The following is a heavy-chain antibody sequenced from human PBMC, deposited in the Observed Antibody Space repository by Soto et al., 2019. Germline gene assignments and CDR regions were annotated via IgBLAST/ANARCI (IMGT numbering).Heavy chain of an antibody. V-gene: IGHV4-31*03. Sequence: LALTCTVSGGSISSGGYYWSWIRQHPGKGLEWIGYIYYSGSTYYNPSLKSRVTISVDTSKNQFSLKLSSVTAADTAVYYCAREGTVPNPYFDYWGQGTLVTVSS. J-gene: IGHJ4*02. D-gene: IGHD1-1*01. CDR2: IYYSGST. CDR3: AREGTVPNPYFDY. CDR1: GGSISSGGYY.